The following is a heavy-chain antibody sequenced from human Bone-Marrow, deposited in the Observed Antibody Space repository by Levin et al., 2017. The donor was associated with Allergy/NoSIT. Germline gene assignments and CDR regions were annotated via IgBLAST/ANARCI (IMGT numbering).Heavy chain of an antibody. J-gene: IGHJ6*03. V-gene: IGHV4-34*01. CDR2: INHSGST. Sequence: SQTLSLTCAVYGGSFSDDQWSWIRQSPGKGLEWIGEINHSGSTNYNPSLKSRVTLSLDTPKNQFSLNLSSVTAADTAVYYCARVSKNYYYYYMDVWGKGTTVTVSS. CDR1: GGSFSDDQ. CDR3: ARVSKNYYYYYMDV.